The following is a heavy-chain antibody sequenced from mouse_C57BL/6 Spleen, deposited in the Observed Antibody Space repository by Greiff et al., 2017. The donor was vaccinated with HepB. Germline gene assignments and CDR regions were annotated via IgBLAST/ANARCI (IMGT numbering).Heavy chain of an antibody. V-gene: IGHV1-82*01. D-gene: IGHD1-1*01. Sequence: QVQLKESGPELVKPGASVKISCKASGNAFSSSWMNWVKQRPGKGLEWIGRIYPGDGDTNYNGKFKGKATLTADKSSSTAYMQLSSLTSEDSAVYFFARERVITTVVSPHFDYWGQGTTLTVSS. CDR3: ARERVITTVVSPHFDY. CDR2: IYPGDGDT. J-gene: IGHJ2*01. CDR1: GNAFSSSW.